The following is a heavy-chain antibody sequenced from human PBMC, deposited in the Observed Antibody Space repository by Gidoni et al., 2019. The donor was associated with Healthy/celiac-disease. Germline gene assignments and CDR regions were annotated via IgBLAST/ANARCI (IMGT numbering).Heavy chain of an antibody. CDR1: GYTFTGYY. V-gene: IGHV1-2*02. CDR3: ARYGIAASYY. Sequence: QVQLVQSGAEVKKPGASVEVYCKASGYTFTGYYMHWVRKAPGQGLEWMGWINTNSGGTNYAQKFQGRVTMTRDTSISTAYIELCRLRSDDTAVYYCARYGIAASYYWGQGTLVTVSS. D-gene: IGHD6-25*01. J-gene: IGHJ4*02. CDR2: INTNSGGT.